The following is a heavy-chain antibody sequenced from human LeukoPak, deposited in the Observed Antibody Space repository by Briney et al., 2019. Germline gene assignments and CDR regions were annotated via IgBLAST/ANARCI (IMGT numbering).Heavy chain of an antibody. CDR2: IYSGGST. D-gene: IGHD3-16*02. CDR3: ARELITLGGVIVNGAFDI. J-gene: IGHJ3*02. Sequence: GGSLRLSCAASGFTVSSNYMSWVRQAPGKGLEWVSVIYSGGSTYYADSVKGRFTISRDNSKNTLYLQMNSLRAEDTAVYYCARELITLGGVIVNGAFDIWGQGTMVTVSS. CDR1: GFTVSSNY. V-gene: IGHV3-53*01.